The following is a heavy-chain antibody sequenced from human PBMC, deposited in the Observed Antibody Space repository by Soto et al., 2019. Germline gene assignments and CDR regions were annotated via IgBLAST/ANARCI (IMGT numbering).Heavy chain of an antibody. CDR1: GFTFSSYA. Sequence: QVQLVESGGGVVQPGRSLRLSCAASGFTFSSYAMHWVRQAPGKGLEWVAVISYDGKNKYYADSVKGRFTISRDNSKNTLYLQMNSLRAEDTAVYYCASLYYADYEWYFDYWGQGTLVTVSS. V-gene: IGHV3-30*04. CDR3: ASLYYADYEWYFDY. J-gene: IGHJ4*02. D-gene: IGHD4-17*01. CDR2: ISYDGKNK.